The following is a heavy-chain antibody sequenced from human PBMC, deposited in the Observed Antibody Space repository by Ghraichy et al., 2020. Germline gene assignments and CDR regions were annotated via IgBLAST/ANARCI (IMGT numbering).Heavy chain of an antibody. V-gene: IGHV4-39*01. CDR2: IYYSGST. D-gene: IGHD3-3*01. CDR3: ATIPYYDFQGDYYYAMDV. Sequence: SETLSLTCTVSGGSISSSSYYWGWIRQPPGKGLEWIGSIYYSGSTYYNPSLKSRVTISVDTSKNQFSLKLSSVTAADTAVYYFATIPYYDFQGDYYYAMDVWGQGTTVTVSS. CDR1: GGSISSSSYY. J-gene: IGHJ6*02.